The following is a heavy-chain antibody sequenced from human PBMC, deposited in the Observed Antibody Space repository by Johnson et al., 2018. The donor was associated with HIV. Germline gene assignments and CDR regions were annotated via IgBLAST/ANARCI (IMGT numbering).Heavy chain of an antibody. J-gene: IGHJ3*02. CDR2: IRYDGSNK. Sequence: QVQLVESGGGVVQPGRSLRLSCAASGFTFSSYGMHWVRQAPGKGLEWVAFIRYDGSNKYYADSVKGRFTISRDNSKNTLYLQMNSLRAEDTAVYYWAKRYSGSLRDTFDIWGQGTMVTVSS. V-gene: IGHV3-30*02. CDR3: AKRYSGSLRDTFDI. D-gene: IGHD1-26*01. CDR1: GFTFSSYG.